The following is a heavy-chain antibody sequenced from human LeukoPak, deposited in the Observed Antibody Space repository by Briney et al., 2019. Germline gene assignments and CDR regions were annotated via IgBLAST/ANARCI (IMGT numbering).Heavy chain of an antibody. Sequence: SETLSLTCAVYGGSFSGYFWSWIRQPPGKGLEWIAEISHSGSTNYNQSLKSRASTSVDTSKNQFSLKLSSVTAADTAVYYCARGSLGPRLNVWGQGTLVTVSS. CDR3: ARGSLGPRLNV. J-gene: IGHJ4*02. CDR1: GGSFSGYF. D-gene: IGHD1-1*01. V-gene: IGHV4-34*01. CDR2: ISHSGST.